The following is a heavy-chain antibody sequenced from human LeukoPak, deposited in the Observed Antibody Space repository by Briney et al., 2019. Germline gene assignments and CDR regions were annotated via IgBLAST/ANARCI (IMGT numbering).Heavy chain of an antibody. V-gene: IGHV4-4*08. CDR2: VYTSGIT. D-gene: IGHD6-6*01. Sequence: PSETLSLTCTVSGVSFSSYYWHWIRQSPGKGLEWIGFVYTSGITNYNPSLKSRLTISLDTSKNQFSLKLTSVTAADSAVYYCARHAQQLVRNYYFYSMDVWGTGTTVTVSS. CDR3: ARHAQQLVRNYYFYSMDV. CDR1: GVSFSSYY. J-gene: IGHJ6*03.